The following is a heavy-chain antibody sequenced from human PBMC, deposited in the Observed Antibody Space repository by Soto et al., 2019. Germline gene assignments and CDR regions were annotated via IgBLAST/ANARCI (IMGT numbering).Heavy chain of an antibody. Sequence: QVQLVQSGAEVKKPGASVKVSCKASGYSFTSYATHWVRQAPGQRLEWMGWINAGNGNTKYSQKFQGRVTITRDTSASTAYMELSSLRSEDTVVYYCAKGGLALMDVWGQGTTVTVSS. V-gene: IGHV1-3*01. CDR3: AKGGLALMDV. J-gene: IGHJ6*02. D-gene: IGHD3-16*01. CDR2: INAGNGNT. CDR1: GYSFTSYA.